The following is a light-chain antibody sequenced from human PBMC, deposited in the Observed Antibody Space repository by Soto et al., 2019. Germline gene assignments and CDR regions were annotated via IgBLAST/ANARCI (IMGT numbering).Light chain of an antibody. CDR3: SSYTSSSTPC. CDR1: SSDVGGYNY. CDR2: EVS. V-gene: IGLV2-14*01. J-gene: IGLJ1*01. Sequence: QSALTQPASVSGSPGQSITISCTGTSSDVGGYNYVSWYQQHPGKALKLMIYEVSNRPSGVSNRFSGSKSGNTASLTISGLQAEDEADYYCSSYTSSSTPCFGTGTKLTVL.